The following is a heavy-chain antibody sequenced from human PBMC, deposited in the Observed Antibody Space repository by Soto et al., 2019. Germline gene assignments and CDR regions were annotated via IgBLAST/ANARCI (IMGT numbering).Heavy chain of an antibody. V-gene: IGHV4-59*01. CDR1: GGSISSYY. Sequence: PSETLSLTCTVSGGSISSYYWSWIRQPPGKGLEWIGYIYYSGSTNYNPSLKSRVTISVDTSKNQFSLKLSSVTAADTAVYYCARLQEDDFWSGYYTGIGGYYFDYWGQGTLVTVSS. CDR2: IYYSGST. J-gene: IGHJ4*02. CDR3: ARLQEDDFWSGYYTGIGGYYFDY. D-gene: IGHD3-3*01.